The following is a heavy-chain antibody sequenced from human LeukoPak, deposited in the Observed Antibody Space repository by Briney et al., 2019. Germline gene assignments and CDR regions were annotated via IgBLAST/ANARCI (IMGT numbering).Heavy chain of an antibody. D-gene: IGHD6-19*01. J-gene: IGHJ3*02. CDR1: SFTFSAYS. V-gene: IGHV3-48*02. CDR3: ARSVIAVAGYDAFDI. CDR2: ISSRSFTI. Sequence: GGSVRLYGAGYSFTFSAYSMNWDRPAPGQGRVWVSYISSRSFTIYYADSVKGRFTISRDNAKNSLYLEMNSLRDEDTAVYYCARSVIAVAGYDAFDIWGQETVVTVSS.